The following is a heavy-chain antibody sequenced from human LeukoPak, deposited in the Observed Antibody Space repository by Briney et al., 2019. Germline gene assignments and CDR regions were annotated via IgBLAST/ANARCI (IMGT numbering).Heavy chain of an antibody. D-gene: IGHD3-16*01. CDR3: ARGLPLPLRIYYYYYMDV. V-gene: IGHV4-59*01. CDR1: GGSISSYY. Sequence: TSGTLSLTCTVSGGSISSYYWSWIRQPPGKGLEWIGYIYYSGSTNYNPSLKSRVTISVDTSKNQFSLKLSSVTAADTAVYYCARGLPLPLRIYYYYYMDVWGKGTTVTVSS. J-gene: IGHJ6*03. CDR2: IYYSGST.